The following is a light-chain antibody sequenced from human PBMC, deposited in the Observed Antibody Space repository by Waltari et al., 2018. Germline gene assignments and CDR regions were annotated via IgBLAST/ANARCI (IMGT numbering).Light chain of an antibody. CDR2: DVT. CDR1: SSDLGTYNY. Sequence: ALTQPASVSGSPGQSIPPSCTGTSSDLGTYNYVSLYQQHPGKAPKRILSDVTNRPSGVSYRFSGSKSGNTASLTISGLQAEDEADYYCSSYTGTSARYVFGTGTTVTVL. CDR3: SSYTGTSARYV. J-gene: IGLJ1*01. V-gene: IGLV2-14*01.